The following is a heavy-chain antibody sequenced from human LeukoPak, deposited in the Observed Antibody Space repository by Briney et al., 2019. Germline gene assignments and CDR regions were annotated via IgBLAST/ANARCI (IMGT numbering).Heavy chain of an antibody. J-gene: IGHJ4*02. CDR3: ARNGEAVAGTSFFDY. CDR1: GVSIRDYY. D-gene: IGHD6-19*01. Sequence: PSETLSLTCTVSGVSIRDYYWSWIRQPPGKGLEWICYIYNTGTTNYNPSLKSRVTISVDTSKSQFSLTLSSVTAADTAVYYCARNGEAVAGTSFFDYWGQGALVTVSS. CDR2: IYNTGTT. V-gene: IGHV4-59*01.